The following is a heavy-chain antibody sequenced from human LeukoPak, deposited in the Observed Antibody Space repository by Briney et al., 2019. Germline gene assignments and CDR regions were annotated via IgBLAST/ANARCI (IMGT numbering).Heavy chain of an antibody. CDR1: GVSIARSRNY. CDR3: AKSGHSYYYTPGDFS. D-gene: IGHD3-22*01. J-gene: IGHJ5*02. Sequence: SETLSLNCTVSGVSIARSRNYWGWIRLPPGKGLEWIGTIYSSGGPYYNPSLKSRVTISVDTSKSQFSLNLSSVTAADTAVYYCAKSGHSYYYTPGDFSWGQGTLVTVSS. V-gene: IGHV4-39*01. CDR2: IYSSGGP.